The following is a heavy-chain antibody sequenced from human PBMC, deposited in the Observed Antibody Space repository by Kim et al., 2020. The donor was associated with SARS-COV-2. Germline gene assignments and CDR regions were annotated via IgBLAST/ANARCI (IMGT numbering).Heavy chain of an antibody. V-gene: IGHV3-33*05. Sequence: GGSLRLSCAASGFTFSSYGMHWVRQAPGKRLEWVAVISYDGSNKYYADSVKGRFTISRDNSKNTLYLQMNSLRAEDTAVYYCAREGFGGEGYYYYGMDVWGQGTTVTVSS. D-gene: IGHD3-10*01. CDR1: GFTFSSYG. CDR2: ISYDGSNK. J-gene: IGHJ6*02. CDR3: AREGFGGEGYYYYGMDV.